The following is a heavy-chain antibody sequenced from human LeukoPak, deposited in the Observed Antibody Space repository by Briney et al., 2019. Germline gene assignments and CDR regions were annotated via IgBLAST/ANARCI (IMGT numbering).Heavy chain of an antibody. CDR1: GFNFVAYW. D-gene: IGHD2-2*01. V-gene: IGHV3-53*01. J-gene: IGHJ3*02. Sequence: GGSLRLSCTTSGFNFVAYWMGWVRQAPGKGLEWVSAIYSGGSTYYADSVKGRFTISRDNSKNTLYLQMNSLRAEDTAVYYCARGGQYQLLYDAFDIWGQGTMVTVSS. CDR2: IYSGGST. CDR3: ARGGQYQLLYDAFDI.